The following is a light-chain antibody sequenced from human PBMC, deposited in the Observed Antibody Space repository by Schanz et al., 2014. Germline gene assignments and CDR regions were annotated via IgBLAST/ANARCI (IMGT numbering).Light chain of an antibody. J-gene: IGKJ1*01. CDR1: QSLIYSNGYNY. V-gene: IGKV2-28*01. CDR2: LGS. Sequence: DIVMTQSPLSLPVPPGEPASISCRSSQSLIYSNGYNYLDWYLQKPGQSPQLLIYLGSNRASGVPDRFSGSGSGTDFTLKISRVEAEDVGVYFCMQALQTPPTFGQGTKVEIK. CDR3: MQALQTPPT.